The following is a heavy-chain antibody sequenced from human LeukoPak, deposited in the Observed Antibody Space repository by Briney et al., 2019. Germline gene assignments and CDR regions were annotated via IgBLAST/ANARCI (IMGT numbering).Heavy chain of an antibody. D-gene: IGHD6-6*01. CDR2: MNPNSGNT. CDR3: ARGRRARSSIASSWFDP. V-gene: IGHV1-8*01. J-gene: IGHJ5*02. CDR1: GYTFTSYD. Sequence: ASVKVSCKASGYTFTSYDINWVRQATGQGLEWMGWMNPNSGNTGYAQKFQGRVTMTRNTSISTAYMELSSLRSEDTAVYYCARGRRARSSIASSWFDPWGQGTLVTVSS.